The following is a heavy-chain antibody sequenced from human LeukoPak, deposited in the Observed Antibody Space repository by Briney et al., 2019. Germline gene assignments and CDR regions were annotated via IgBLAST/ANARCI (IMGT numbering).Heavy chain of an antibody. D-gene: IGHD6-19*01. CDR3: AREFPFSSGIGAFDY. V-gene: IGHV3-7*01. CDR2: IKQDGSEK. Sequence: PGGSLRLSCAASGFTFSSYWMSWVRQAPGKGLEWVANIKQDGSEKYYVDSVKGRFTISRDNAKNSLYLQMNSLRAEDTAVYYCAREFPFSSGIGAFDYWGQGTLDTVSS. CDR1: GFTFSSYW. J-gene: IGHJ4*02.